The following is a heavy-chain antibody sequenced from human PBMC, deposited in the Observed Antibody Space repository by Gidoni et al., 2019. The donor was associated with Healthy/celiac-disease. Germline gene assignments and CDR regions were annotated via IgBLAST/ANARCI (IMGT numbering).Heavy chain of an antibody. CDR3: ARRQERFLFNSPYYYYYMDV. J-gene: IGHJ6*03. Sequence: QLQLQESGPGLVKPSETLSLTCTVPGGSISSSSYYWGWIRQPPGKGLEWIGSIYYSGSTYYNPSLKSRVTISVDTSKNQFSLKLSSVTAADTAVYYCARRQERFLFNSPYYYYYMDVWGKGTTVTVSS. CDR2: IYYSGST. D-gene: IGHD3-3*01. V-gene: IGHV4-39*01. CDR1: GGSISSSSYY.